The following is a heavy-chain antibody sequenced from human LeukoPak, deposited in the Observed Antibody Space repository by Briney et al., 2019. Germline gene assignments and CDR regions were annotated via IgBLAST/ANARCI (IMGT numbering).Heavy chain of an antibody. CDR3: ARGAQLIDY. J-gene: IGHJ4*02. V-gene: IGHV3-64*01. Sequence: GGSLRLSCAASGFTFSTYGMHWVRQAPGKGLEYVSGIGPDGGTTYYAKSVKGRFTISRDNSKNMVYLQMGSLRADDMAVYYCARGAQLIDYWGQGTLVTVSS. D-gene: IGHD3-16*01. CDR1: GFTFSTYG. CDR2: IGPDGGTT.